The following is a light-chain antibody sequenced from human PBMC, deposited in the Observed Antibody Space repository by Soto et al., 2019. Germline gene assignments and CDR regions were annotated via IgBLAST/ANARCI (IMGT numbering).Light chain of an antibody. CDR2: DVS. CDR3: CSYAGSYTFEV. V-gene: IGLV2-11*01. Sequence: QSALTQPRSVSGSPGQSVTISCTGTSSDVGGYNYVSWYQQHPGKAPKLMIYDVSKRPSGVPDRFSGSKSGNTASLTISGLQAEDEADYYCCSYAGSYTFEVFGTGTKATVL. J-gene: IGLJ1*01. CDR1: SSDVGGYNY.